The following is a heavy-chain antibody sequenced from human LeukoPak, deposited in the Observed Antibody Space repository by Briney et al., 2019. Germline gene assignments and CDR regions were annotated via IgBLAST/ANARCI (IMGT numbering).Heavy chain of an antibody. V-gene: IGHV5-51*01. Sequence: HGESLKISCKGSGYSFTSYWIGWVRQMPGKGLEWMGIIYPGDSDTRYSPSFQGQVTISADKSISTAYLQWSSLKASDTAMYYCASTSSGYIDVFDIWGQGTMVTVSS. J-gene: IGHJ3*02. D-gene: IGHD3-22*01. CDR3: ASTSSGYIDVFDI. CDR1: GYSFTSYW. CDR2: IYPGDSDT.